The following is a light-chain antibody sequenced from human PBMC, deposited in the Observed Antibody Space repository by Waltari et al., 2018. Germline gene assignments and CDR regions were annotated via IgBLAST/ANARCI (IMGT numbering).Light chain of an antibody. CDR3: HQYYNIPFT. J-gene: IGKJ3*01. CDR1: QSVLYSSNNKNY. V-gene: IGKV4-1*01. Sequence: DIVMTQYPDSLAVCLGGRATINCKSSQSVLYSSNNKNYLAWYQQKPGQPPKLLIYWASTRESGVPDRLSGSGSGTDFTLTISSLQAEDVAVYYCHQYYNIPFTFGPGTKVDIK. CDR2: WAS.